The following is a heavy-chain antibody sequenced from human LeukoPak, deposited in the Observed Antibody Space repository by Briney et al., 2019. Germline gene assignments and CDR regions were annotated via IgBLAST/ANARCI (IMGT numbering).Heavy chain of an antibody. CDR3: ARGGTGVWGSYRYTIDY. J-gene: IGHJ4*02. CDR1: AYTYTDYG. D-gene: IGHD3-16*02. V-gene: IGHV1-18*01. Sequence: GASVKVSSKSFAYTYTDYGISWVRQAPGQGIEWPGWITNYNGNTRYAQKVQGRVTMTTDTSTNTAYMELRRLKSEDTAVYYCARGGTGVWGSYRYTIDYWGQGTLVTVSS. CDR2: ITNYNGNT.